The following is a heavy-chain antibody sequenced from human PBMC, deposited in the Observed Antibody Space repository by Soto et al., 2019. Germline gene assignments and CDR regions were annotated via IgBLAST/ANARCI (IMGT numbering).Heavy chain of an antibody. CDR3: ARDGVTMIVVTDYYYYGMVV. Sequence: ASVKVSCKASGYTFTSYYMHWVRQAPGQGLEWMGIINPSGGSASYAQKFQGRVTMTRDRSTSTVYMELSSLRSEDTAVYYCARDGVTMIVVTDYYYYGMVVWGQGTTVTVSS. V-gene: IGHV1-46*01. CDR1: GYTFTSYY. J-gene: IGHJ6*02. CDR2: INPSGGSA. D-gene: IGHD3-22*01.